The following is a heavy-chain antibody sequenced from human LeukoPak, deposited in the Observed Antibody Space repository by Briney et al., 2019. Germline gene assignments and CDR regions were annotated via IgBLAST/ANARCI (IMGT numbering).Heavy chain of an antibody. V-gene: IGHV1-24*01. Sequence: ASVKVSCKVSGYTLTELSMHWVRQAPGKGLEWMGGFDPEDGETIYAQKFQGRVTMTEDTSTDTAYMELSSLRSEDTAVYYCASLGSQGYCSSTSCPSQVDYWGQGTLVTVSS. CDR2: FDPEDGET. J-gene: IGHJ4*02. D-gene: IGHD2-2*01. CDR1: GYTLTELS. CDR3: ASLGSQGYCSSTSCPSQVDY.